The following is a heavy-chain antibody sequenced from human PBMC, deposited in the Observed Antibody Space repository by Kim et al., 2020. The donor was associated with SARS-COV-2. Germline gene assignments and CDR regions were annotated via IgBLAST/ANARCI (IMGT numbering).Heavy chain of an antibody. CDR1: GFTFSSYW. J-gene: IGHJ4*02. V-gene: IGHV3-7*01. CDR3: ARDPYDYVWGNYFDY. D-gene: IGHD3-16*01. CDR2: IKQDGSEK. Sequence: GGSLRLSCAASGFTFSSYWMSWVRQAPGKGLEWVANIKQDGSEKYYVDSVKGRFTISRDNAKNSLYLQMNSLRAEDTAVYYCARDPYDYVWGNYFDYWGQGTLVTVSS.